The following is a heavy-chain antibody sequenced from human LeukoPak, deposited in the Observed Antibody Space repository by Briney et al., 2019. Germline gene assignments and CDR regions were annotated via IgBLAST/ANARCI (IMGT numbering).Heavy chain of an antibody. V-gene: IGHV4-59*01. D-gene: IGHD5-18*01. CDR1: GGSISSYY. CDR3: ARTNVDTAMAFDY. Sequence: SETLSLTCTVSGGSISSYYWSWIRQPPGKGLEWIGYIYYSGSTNYNPSLESRVTISVDTSKNQFSLKLSSVTAADTAVYYCARTNVDTAMAFDYWGQGTLVTVSS. J-gene: IGHJ4*02. CDR2: IYYSGST.